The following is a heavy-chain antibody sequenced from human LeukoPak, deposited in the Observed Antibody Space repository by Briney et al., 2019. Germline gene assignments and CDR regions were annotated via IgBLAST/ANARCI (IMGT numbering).Heavy chain of an antibody. J-gene: IGHJ3*02. CDR1: GYSFTSYW. Sequence: GESLKTSCQGSGYSFTSYWIGWVRQMPGKGLEWMGIIYPCDSDTRYSPSFQGQVTISADKSISTAYLQWSSLKASDTAMYYCASQYYYGSGSYYSDAFDIWGQGTMVTVSS. CDR3: ASQYYYGSGSYYSDAFDI. CDR2: IYPCDSDT. D-gene: IGHD3-10*01. V-gene: IGHV5-51*01.